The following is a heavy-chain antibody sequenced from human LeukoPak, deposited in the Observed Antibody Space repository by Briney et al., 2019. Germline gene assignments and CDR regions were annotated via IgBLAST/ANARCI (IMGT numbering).Heavy chain of an antibody. V-gene: IGHV4-39*07. CDR1: GGSISSSSYH. CDR2: IYYSGST. J-gene: IGHJ6*03. Sequence: PSETLSLTCTVSGGSISSSSYHWGWIRQPPGKGLEWIGNIYYSGSTYYNPSLKSRVTISVDTSKNQFSLKLSSVTAADTAMYYCARIISVYYYYMDVWGKGTTVTVSS. CDR3: ARIISVYYYYMDV.